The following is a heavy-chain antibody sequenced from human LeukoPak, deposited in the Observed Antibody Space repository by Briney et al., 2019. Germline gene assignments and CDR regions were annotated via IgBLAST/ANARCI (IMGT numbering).Heavy chain of an antibody. CDR3: ARRRYYDGSGYLE. J-gene: IGHJ1*01. CDR2: IYYSGST. D-gene: IGHD3-22*01. CDR1: GDSVSRSDSY. V-gene: IGHV4-39*01. Sequence: PSETLSLTCSVSGDSVSRSDSYWDWIRQPPGKGLEWIGTIYYSGSTYYSPSLKSPVTMSVDPSNNQFSLNLRSVTAADTALYYCARRRYYDGSGYLEWGQGTLLSVSS.